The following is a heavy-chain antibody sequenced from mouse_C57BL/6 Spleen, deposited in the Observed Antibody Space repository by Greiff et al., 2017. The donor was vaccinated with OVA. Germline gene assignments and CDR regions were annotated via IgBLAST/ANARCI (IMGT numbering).Heavy chain of an antibody. Sequence: VKLQESGAELVRPGASVTLSCKASGYTFTDYEMHWVKQTPVHGLEWIGAIDPETGGTAYNQKFKGKAILTADKSSSTAYMELRSLTSEDSAVYYCTSYYDYDDYWYFDVWGTGTTVTVSS. V-gene: IGHV1-15*01. CDR2: IDPETGGT. CDR1: GYTFTDYE. D-gene: IGHD2-4*01. CDR3: TSYYDYDDYWYFDV. J-gene: IGHJ1*03.